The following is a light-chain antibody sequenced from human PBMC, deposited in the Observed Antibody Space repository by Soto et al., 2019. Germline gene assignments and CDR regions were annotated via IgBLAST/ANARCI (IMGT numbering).Light chain of an antibody. CDR1: QGISSY. Sequence: DIQMTQSPSPLSASVGDTVTITCRASQGISSYLNWYQQKPGKAPKLLIYTTSSLQSGVPSRFSGSGSGTDFTFTISSLQPEDFATYYCQQSYSTTTFGGGTKVEIK. CDR3: QQSYSTTT. CDR2: TTS. V-gene: IGKV1-39*01. J-gene: IGKJ4*01.